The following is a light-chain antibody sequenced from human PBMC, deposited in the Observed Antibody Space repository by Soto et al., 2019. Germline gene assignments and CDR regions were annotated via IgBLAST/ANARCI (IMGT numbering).Light chain of an antibody. V-gene: IGLV2-14*01. CDR2: EVN. CDR1: SNDVGGYNY. CDR3: SSYTTSTTPVV. J-gene: IGLJ2*01. Sequence: QSALTQPASVSGSPGQSIPISCIGTSNDVGGYNYVSWYQQHPGKAPKLIIYEVNNRPSGVSNRFSGSKSGNTASLTISGLQSEDEAHYYCSSYTTSTTPVVFGGGTQLTVL.